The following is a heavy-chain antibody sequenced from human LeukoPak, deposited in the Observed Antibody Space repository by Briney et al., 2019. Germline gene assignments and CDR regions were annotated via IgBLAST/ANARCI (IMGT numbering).Heavy chain of an antibody. V-gene: IGHV3-21*01. CDR2: ISTSGTYI. Sequence: GGSLRLSCAASGFSFSSYSMNWVRQSPGKGLDWVSSISTSGTYINYADSVTGRFTISRDNAKNSLYLQMNSLRAEDTALYYCARGRYSGSYLLDYWGQGTLVTVSS. J-gene: IGHJ4*02. D-gene: IGHD1-26*01. CDR3: ARGRYSGSYLLDY. CDR1: GFSFSSYS.